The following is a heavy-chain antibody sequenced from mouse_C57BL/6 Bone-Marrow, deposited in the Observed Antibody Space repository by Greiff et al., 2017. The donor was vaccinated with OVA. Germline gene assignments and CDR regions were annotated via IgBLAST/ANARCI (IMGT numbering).Heavy chain of an antibody. V-gene: IGHV1-82*01. CDR1: GYAFSSSW. Sequence: VQLVESGPELVKPGASVKISCKASGYAFSSSWMNWVKQRPGKGLEWIGRIYPGDGDTNYNGKFKGKATLTADKSSSTAYMQLSSLTSEDSAVYFCANPVRGDYFDYWGKGTTLTVSS. CDR2: IYPGDGDT. CDR3: ANPVRGDYFDY. J-gene: IGHJ2*01. D-gene: IGHD2-5*01.